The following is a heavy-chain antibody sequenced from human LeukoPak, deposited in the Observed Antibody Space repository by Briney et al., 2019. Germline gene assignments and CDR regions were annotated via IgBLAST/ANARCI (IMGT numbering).Heavy chain of an antibody. CDR3: ARSVYYYMDV. V-gene: IGHV4-34*01. CDR2: INHSGST. J-gene: IGHJ6*03. Sequence: ASGTLSLTCAVYGGSFSGYYWSWIRQPPGKGLEWIGEINHSGSTNYNPSLKSRVTISVDTSKNQFSLKLSSVTAADTAVYYCARSVYYYMDVWGKGTTVTVSS. CDR1: GGSFSGYY.